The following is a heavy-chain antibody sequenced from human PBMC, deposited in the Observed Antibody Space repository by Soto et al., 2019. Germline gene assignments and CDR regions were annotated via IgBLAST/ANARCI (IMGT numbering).Heavy chain of an antibody. CDR2: IYYSGST. D-gene: IGHD3-10*01. CDR1: GGSISSSSYY. J-gene: IGHJ4*02. V-gene: IGHV4-39*01. Sequence: KPSETLSLTCTVSGGSISSSSYYWGWIRQPPGKGLEWIGSIYYSGSTYYNPSLKCRVTISVDTSKNQFSLKLSSVTAADTAVYYCARRYGSGSYSDYWGQGTLVTVSS. CDR3: ARRYGSGSYSDY.